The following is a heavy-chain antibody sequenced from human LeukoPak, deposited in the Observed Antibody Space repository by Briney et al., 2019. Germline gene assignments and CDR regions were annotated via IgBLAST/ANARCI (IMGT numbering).Heavy chain of an antibody. CDR2: IYPGDSDT. CDR3: AIRSSGSYSVGGYYYYMDV. V-gene: IGHV5-51*01. J-gene: IGHJ6*03. Sequence: GESLKISCKGSGSSFTSYWIGWVRQMPGKGLEWMGIIYPGDSDTRYSPSFQGQVTISADKSISTAYLQWSSLKASDTPLNSCAIRSSGSYSVGGYYYYMDVWGKGTTVTVSS. D-gene: IGHD1-26*01. CDR1: GSSFTSYW.